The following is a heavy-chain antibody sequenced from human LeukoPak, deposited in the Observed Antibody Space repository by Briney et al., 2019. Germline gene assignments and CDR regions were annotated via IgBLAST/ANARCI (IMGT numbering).Heavy chain of an antibody. CDR1: GFTFSSYA. V-gene: IGHV3-30-3*01. D-gene: IGHD3-22*01. CDR2: ISYDGSNK. J-gene: IGHJ4*02. Sequence: GGSLRLSCAASGFTFSSYAMHWVRQAPGKGLEWVAVISYDGSNKYYADSVKGRFTISRDSSKNTLYLQMNSLRAEDTAVYYCATRGERYYDSSGSPLDYWGQGTLVTVSS. CDR3: ATRGERYYDSSGSPLDY.